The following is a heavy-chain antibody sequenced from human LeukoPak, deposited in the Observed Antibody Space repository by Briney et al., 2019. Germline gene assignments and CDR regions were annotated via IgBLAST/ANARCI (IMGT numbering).Heavy chain of an antibody. CDR1: GFTVSSNH. Sequence: PGGSLRLSCAASGFTVSSNHMSWVRQAPGKGLEWVSVIYSGGSTYYADSVKGRFTISRDNSKNTLYLQMNSLRAEDTAVYYCASHSSSWYGFGYWGQGTLVTVSS. V-gene: IGHV3-53*01. CDR3: ASHSSSWYGFGY. CDR2: IYSGGST. J-gene: IGHJ4*02. D-gene: IGHD6-13*01.